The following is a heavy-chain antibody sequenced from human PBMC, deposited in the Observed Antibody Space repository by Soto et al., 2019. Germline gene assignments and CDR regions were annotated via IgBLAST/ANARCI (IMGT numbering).Heavy chain of an antibody. V-gene: IGHV4-34*01. Sequence: SETLSLTCAVYGGSFSGYYWSWIRRPPGKGLEWIGEINHSGSTNYNPSLKSRVTISVDTSKNQFSLKLSSVTAADTAVYYCARGRREIVVVPAARISHYYYGMDVWGQGTTVTVSS. CDR3: ARGRREIVVVPAARISHYYYGMDV. D-gene: IGHD2-2*01. CDR2: INHSGST. J-gene: IGHJ6*02. CDR1: GGSFSGYY.